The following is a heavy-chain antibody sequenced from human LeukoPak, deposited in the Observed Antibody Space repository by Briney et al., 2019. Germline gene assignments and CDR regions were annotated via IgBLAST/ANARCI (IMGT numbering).Heavy chain of an antibody. CDR1: GGSISSGGYY. V-gene: IGHV4-31*03. CDR3: ASESTYRYNY. J-gene: IGHJ4*02. D-gene: IGHD5-18*01. Sequence: SETLSLTCTVSGGSISSGGYYWSWIRQHPGKGLEWIGYIYYSGSTYYNPSLKSRVTILVDTSKNQFSLKLSSVTAADTAVYYCASESTYRYNYWGQGTLVTVSS. CDR2: IYYSGST.